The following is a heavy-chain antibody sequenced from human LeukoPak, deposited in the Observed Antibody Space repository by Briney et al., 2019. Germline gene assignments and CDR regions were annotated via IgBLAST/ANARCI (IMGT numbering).Heavy chain of an antibody. J-gene: IGHJ3*02. CDR3: ARGGMVRGVMGAFDI. V-gene: IGHV4-4*07. Sequence: SETLSLTCTVSGGSISSYYWSWIRQPAGKGLEWIGHIYTSGSTNYNPSLKSRATMSVDTSKSQFSLKLSSVTAADTAVYYCARGGMVRGVMGAFDIWGQGTMVTVSS. CDR1: GGSISSYY. CDR2: IYTSGST. D-gene: IGHD3-10*01.